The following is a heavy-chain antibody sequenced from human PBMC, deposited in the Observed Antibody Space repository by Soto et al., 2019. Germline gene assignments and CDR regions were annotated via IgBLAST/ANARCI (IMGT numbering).Heavy chain of an antibody. CDR2: IVVGSGNT. Sequence: SVKVSCKASGFTFTSSAVQWVRQARGQRLEWIGWIVVGSGNTNYAQKFQERVTITRDMSTSTAYMELSSLRSEDTAVYYCAAIVDGYNPTFDYWGQGTLVTVSS. D-gene: IGHD3-22*01. V-gene: IGHV1-58*01. CDR1: GFTFTSSA. J-gene: IGHJ4*02. CDR3: AAIVDGYNPTFDY.